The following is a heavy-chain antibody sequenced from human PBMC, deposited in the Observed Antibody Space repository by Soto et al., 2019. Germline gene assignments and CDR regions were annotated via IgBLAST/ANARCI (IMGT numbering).Heavy chain of an antibody. J-gene: IGHJ5*02. Sequence: GGSLRLSCAASGFTFSSYWMHWVRQAPGKGLVRVSRINSDGSSTYYAESVKGRFTISRDNSKNTLYLQMNSLRAEDTAVYYCAKDNLAPYSSGWEIRFDPWGQGTLVTVSS. V-gene: IGHV3-74*01. CDR1: GFTFSSYW. CDR3: AKDNLAPYSSGWEIRFDP. D-gene: IGHD6-19*01. CDR2: INSDGSST.